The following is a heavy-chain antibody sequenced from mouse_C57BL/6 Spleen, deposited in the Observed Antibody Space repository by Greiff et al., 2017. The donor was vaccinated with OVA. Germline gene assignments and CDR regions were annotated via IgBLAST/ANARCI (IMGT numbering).Heavy chain of an antibody. CDR2: INPNNGGT. CDR1: GYTFTDYY. Sequence: EVQRVESGPELVKPGASVKISCKASGYTFTDYYMNWVKQSHGKSLEWIGDINPNNGGTSYNQKFKGKATLTVDKSSSTAYMELRSLTSEDSAVYYCARSPNYYGSSSYYFDYWGQGTTLTVSS. V-gene: IGHV1-26*01. D-gene: IGHD1-1*01. CDR3: ARSPNYYGSSSYYFDY. J-gene: IGHJ2*01.